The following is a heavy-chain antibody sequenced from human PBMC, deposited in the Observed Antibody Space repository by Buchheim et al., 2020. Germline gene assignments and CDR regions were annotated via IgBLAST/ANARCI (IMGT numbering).Heavy chain of an antibody. J-gene: IGHJ6*02. CDR2: IIAYNGNT. CDR3: ARDVSDGFIMVYASYYYYYGMDV. CDR1: GGTFSSYA. V-gene: IGHV1-18*01. Sequence: QVQLVQSGAEVKKPGSSVKVSCKASGGTFSSYAISWVRQAPGQGLEWMGGIIAYNGNTNYAQKLQGRVTMTTDTSTSTAYMELRSLRSDDTAVYYCARDVSDGFIMVYASYYYYYGMDVWGQGTT. D-gene: IGHD2-8*01.